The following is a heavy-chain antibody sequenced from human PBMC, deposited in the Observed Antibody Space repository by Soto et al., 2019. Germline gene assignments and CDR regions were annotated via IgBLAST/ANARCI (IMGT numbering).Heavy chain of an antibody. CDR3: AGGTDYGDYVSYFDY. Sequence: GESLKISCAASGFTFSSYSMNWVRQAPGKGLEWVSSISSSSSYIYYADSVKGRFTISRDNAKNSLYLQMNSLRAEDTAVYYCAGGTDYGDYVSYFDYWGQGTLVTVSS. V-gene: IGHV3-21*01. J-gene: IGHJ4*02. CDR2: ISSSSSYI. D-gene: IGHD4-17*01. CDR1: GFTFSSYS.